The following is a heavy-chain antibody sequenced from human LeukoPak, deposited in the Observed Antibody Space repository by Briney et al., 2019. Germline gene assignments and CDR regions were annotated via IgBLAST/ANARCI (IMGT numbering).Heavy chain of an antibody. V-gene: IGHV1-2*02. CDR3: ARGYDSSGYSYYGMDV. CDR2: INPNSGGT. Sequence: ASVKVSCKASGYTFTGYYMHWVRQAPGQGLEWMGWINPNSGGTNYAQKFQGRVTMTRDTSISTAYMGLSRLRSDDTAVYYCARGYDSSGYSYYGMDVWGQGTTVTVSS. CDR1: GYTFTGYY. D-gene: IGHD3-22*01. J-gene: IGHJ6*02.